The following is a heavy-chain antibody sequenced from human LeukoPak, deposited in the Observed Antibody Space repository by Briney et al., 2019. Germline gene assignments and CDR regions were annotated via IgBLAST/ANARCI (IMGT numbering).Heavy chain of an antibody. V-gene: IGHV5-10-1*01. J-gene: IGHJ6*02. CDR1: GYSFTSYW. Sequence: GESLRISCKGSGYSFTSYWISWVRQMPGKGLEWMGRIDPSDSYTNYSPSFQGHVTISAVKSISTAYLQWSSLKASDTAMYYCARQIVTIFGVADYGMDVWGQGTTVTVSS. CDR3: ARQIVTIFGVADYGMDV. D-gene: IGHD3-3*01. CDR2: IDPSDSYT.